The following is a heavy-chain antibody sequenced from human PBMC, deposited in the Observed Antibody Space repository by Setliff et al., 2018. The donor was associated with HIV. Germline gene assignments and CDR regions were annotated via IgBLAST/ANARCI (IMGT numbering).Heavy chain of an antibody. J-gene: IGHJ4*02. CDR2: IYSSGNT. D-gene: IGHD1-1*01. V-gene: IGHV4-61*02. CDR3: ARGGDGYNPGGGTFDH. Sequence: ASETLSLTCTVSGDSINSGNYYWGWIRQPAGKRLEWIGRIYSSGNTNYNPSLKSRVTISADTSKNQFSLRLKSVTAAETAVYYCARGGDGYNPGGGTFDHWGQGTPVTVSS. CDR1: GDSINSGNYY.